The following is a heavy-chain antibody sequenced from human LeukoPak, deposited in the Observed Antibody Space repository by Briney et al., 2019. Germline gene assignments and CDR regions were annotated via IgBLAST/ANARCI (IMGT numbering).Heavy chain of an antibody. CDR3: ASAQVVPAAMNFDY. CDR2: ISSSGSTI. CDR1: GFTFSSYE. D-gene: IGHD2-2*01. V-gene: IGHV3-48*03. Sequence: GGSLRLSCAASGFTFSSYEMNWVCQAPGKGLEWVSYISSSGSTIYYADSVKGRFTISRDNAKNSLYLQMNSLRAEDTAVYYCASAQVVPAAMNFDYWGQGTLVTVSS. J-gene: IGHJ4*02.